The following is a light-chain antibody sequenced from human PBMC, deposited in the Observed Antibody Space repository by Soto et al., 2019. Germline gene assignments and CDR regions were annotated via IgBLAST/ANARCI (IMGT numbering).Light chain of an antibody. CDR2: RNN. CDR3: AAWDDSLSGVV. J-gene: IGLJ2*01. CDR1: SSNIGSNY. Sequence: QSALTQPPSASGTPGQWVTISCSGSSSNIGSNYVYWYQQLPGTAPKLLIYRNNQRPSGVPDRFSGSKSGTSASLAISGLRSEDEADYYCAAWDDSLSGVVFGGGTKLTVL. V-gene: IGLV1-47*01.